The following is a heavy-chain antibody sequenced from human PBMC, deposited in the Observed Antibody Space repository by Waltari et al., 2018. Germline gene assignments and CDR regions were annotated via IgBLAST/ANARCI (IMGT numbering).Heavy chain of an antibody. CDR3: ARDREGDCSSTSCQNWFDP. J-gene: IGHJ5*02. Sequence: QVQLQESGPGLVKPSQTLSLTCTVSGGSISSGDYYWSWIRQPPGKGLEWMGYIYYSGSTYYNPSLKSRVTISVDTSKNQFSLKLSSVTAADTAVYYCARDREGDCSSTSCQNWFDPWGQGTLVTVSS. CDR1: GGSISSGDYY. V-gene: IGHV4-30-4*08. CDR2: IYYSGST. D-gene: IGHD2-2*01.